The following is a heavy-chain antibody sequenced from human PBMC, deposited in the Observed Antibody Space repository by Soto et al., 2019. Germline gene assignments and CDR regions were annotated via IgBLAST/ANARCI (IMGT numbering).Heavy chain of an antibody. Sequence: PGGSLRLSCAASGFTFSSYAMSWVRQAPGKGLEWVSAISGSGGSTYYADSVKGLFTISRDNSKNTLYLQMNSLRAEDTAVYYCAKMQTGIAVAGTFDYWGQGTLVTVSS. CDR3: AKMQTGIAVAGTFDY. J-gene: IGHJ4*02. D-gene: IGHD6-19*01. CDR2: ISGSGGST. CDR1: GFTFSSYA. V-gene: IGHV3-23*01.